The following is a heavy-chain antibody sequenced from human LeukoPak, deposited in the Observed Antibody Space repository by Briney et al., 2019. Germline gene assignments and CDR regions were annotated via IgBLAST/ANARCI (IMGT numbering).Heavy chain of an antibody. V-gene: IGHV3-23*01. J-gene: IGHJ4*02. D-gene: IGHD3-22*01. CDR2: ISGSGGST. Sequence: PGGSLRLSCAASGFTFSSYAMSWVRQAPGKGLEWVSAISGSGGSTYYADSVKGRFTISRDNSKNTLYLQMNSLKTEDTAVYYCARASYDSSGHHNFDYWGQGTLVTVSS. CDR1: GFTFSSYA. CDR3: ARASYDSSGHHNFDY.